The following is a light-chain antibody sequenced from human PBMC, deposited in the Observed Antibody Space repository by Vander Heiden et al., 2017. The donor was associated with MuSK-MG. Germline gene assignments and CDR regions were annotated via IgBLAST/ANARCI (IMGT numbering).Light chain of an antibody. CDR3: CSYAGSYTFAV. Sequence: QSALTQPRSVSGSPGQSVTISCTATRSDVGGYNYVAWYQQHPGKAPNLMVYDVSKRPSGVPDRFSGSKSGNTASLTITGLQAEDEADYYCCSYAGSYTFAVFGTGTKVTVL. J-gene: IGLJ1*01. V-gene: IGLV2-11*02. CDR2: DVS. CDR1: RSDVGGYNY.